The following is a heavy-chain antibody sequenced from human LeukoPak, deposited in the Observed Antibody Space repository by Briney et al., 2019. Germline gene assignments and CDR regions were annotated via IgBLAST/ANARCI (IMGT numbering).Heavy chain of an antibody. CDR2: IYYSGST. CDR1: GGSISSSSYY. CDR3: ARERATVPPRD. J-gene: IGHJ4*02. Sequence: SETLSLTCTVSGGSISSSSYYWGWTRQPPGKGLEWIGSIYYSGSTYYNPSLKSRVTISVDTSKNQFSLKLSSVTAADTAVYYCARERATVPPRDWGQGTLVTVSS. V-gene: IGHV4-39*07.